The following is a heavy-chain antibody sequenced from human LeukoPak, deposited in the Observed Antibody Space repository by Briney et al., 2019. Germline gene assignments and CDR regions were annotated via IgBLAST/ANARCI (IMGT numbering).Heavy chain of an antibody. J-gene: IGHJ6*02. CDR2: ISYDGSNK. V-gene: IGHV3-30*04. Sequence: PGGSLRLSCAASGFTFSSYAMHWVRQAPGKGLEWVAVISYDGSNKYYADSVKGRFTISRDNSKNTLYLQMNSLRAEDTAVYYCAKDSYYYDSSGYYYDYYYYYGMDVWGQGTTVTVSS. CDR1: GFTFSSYA. D-gene: IGHD3-22*01. CDR3: AKDSYYYDSSGYYYDYYYYYGMDV.